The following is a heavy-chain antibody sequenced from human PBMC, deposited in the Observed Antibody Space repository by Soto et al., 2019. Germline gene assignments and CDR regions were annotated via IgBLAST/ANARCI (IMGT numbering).Heavy chain of an antibody. CDR3: ARGEGVGAYYDYGMDV. V-gene: IGHV3-7*01. CDR2: IKQDGSEK. D-gene: IGHD1-26*01. J-gene: IGHJ6*02. Sequence: SLRLSCAASGFTFSSYWMSWVRQAPGKGLEWVANIKQDGSEKYYVDSVKGRFTTSRDNAKNSLYLQMNSLREEDTAVYYCARGEGVGAYYDYGMDVWGQGPRFTVSS. CDR1: GFTFSSYW.